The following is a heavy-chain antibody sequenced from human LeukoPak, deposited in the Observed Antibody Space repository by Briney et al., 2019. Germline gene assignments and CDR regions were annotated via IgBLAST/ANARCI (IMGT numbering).Heavy chain of an antibody. CDR1: GYTFTSYY. D-gene: IGHD3-22*01. CDR2: INPSGGST. CDR3: ARDLGPSQYYYDSSGYYAFDI. Sequence: GASVKVSCKASGYTFTSYYMHWVRQAPGQGLEWVGIINPSGGSTSYAQKFQGRVTMTRDTSTSTVYMELSSLRSEDTAVYYCARDLGPSQYYYDSSGYYAFDIWGQGTMVTVSS. J-gene: IGHJ3*02. V-gene: IGHV1-46*01.